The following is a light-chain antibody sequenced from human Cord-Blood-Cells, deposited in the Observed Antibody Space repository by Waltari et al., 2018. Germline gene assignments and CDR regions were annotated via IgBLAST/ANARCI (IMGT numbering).Light chain of an antibody. Sequence: QSVLTQPPSVSAAPGPKVTISCSGSSSNIGNNYVSWYQQLPGTAPKHLIYDNNKRPSGIPDRFSGSDSGTSATRGITGLRTGDEADYYCGTRDSSLGAGVVFGGGPKLTVL. CDR1: SSNIGNNY. CDR2: DNN. V-gene: IGLV1-51*01. J-gene: IGLJ2*01. CDR3: GTRDSSLGAGVV.